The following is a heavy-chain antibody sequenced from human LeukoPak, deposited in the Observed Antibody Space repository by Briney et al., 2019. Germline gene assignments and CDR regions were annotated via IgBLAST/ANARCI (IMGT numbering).Heavy chain of an antibody. CDR1: GFTLSSYE. Sequence: GGSLRLSCAASGFTLSSYEMTWVRQAPGKGLEWVSFISSSTSHTFYADSVKGRFTIFRDTAKNSLYLQMNNLRGEDTAVYYCARDVSSSTRAFDIWGQGTMVAVS. CDR2: ISSSTSHT. D-gene: IGHD2-8*01. J-gene: IGHJ3*02. CDR3: ARDVSSSTRAFDI. V-gene: IGHV3-48*03.